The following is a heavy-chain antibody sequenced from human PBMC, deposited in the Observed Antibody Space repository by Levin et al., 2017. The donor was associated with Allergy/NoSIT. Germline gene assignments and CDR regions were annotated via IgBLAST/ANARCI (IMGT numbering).Heavy chain of an antibody. Sequence: SCAASGFTFSDYYMSWIRQAPGKGLEWVSYISSSSSYTKYADSVKGRFTISRDNAKNSLYLQMNSLRAEDTAVYYCARDWGVYYYDSSGYQGYWGQGTLVTVSS. CDR2: ISSSSSYT. V-gene: IGHV3-11*05. CDR1: GFTFSDYY. CDR3: ARDWGVYYYDSSGYQGY. J-gene: IGHJ4*02. D-gene: IGHD3-22*01.